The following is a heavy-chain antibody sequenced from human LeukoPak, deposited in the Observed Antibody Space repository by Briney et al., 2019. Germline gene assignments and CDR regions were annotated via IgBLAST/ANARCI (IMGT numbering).Heavy chain of an antibody. CDR3: ASSYCSGGSCSLFDY. CDR1: GYTFTSYA. CDR2: INAGNGNT. Sequence: GASVKVSCKASGYTFTSYAMHWVRQAPGQRLEWMGWINAGNGNTKYSQKFQGRVTITRDTSASTAYMELSSLRSEDTAVYYCASSYCSGGSCSLFDYWGQGTLVTVSS. J-gene: IGHJ4*02. D-gene: IGHD2-15*01. V-gene: IGHV1-3*01.